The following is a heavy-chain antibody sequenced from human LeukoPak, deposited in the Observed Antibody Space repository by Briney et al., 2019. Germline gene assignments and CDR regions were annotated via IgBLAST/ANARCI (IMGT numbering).Heavy chain of an antibody. Sequence: GWSLRLSCAASGFTFSSYSMNWVRQAPGKGLEWVSSISSSSSYIYYADSVKGRFTISRDNAKNSLYLQMNSLRAEDTAVYYCARDRSSGWYLFDYWGQGTLVTVSS. J-gene: IGHJ4*02. CDR1: GFTFSSYS. CDR2: ISSSSSYI. V-gene: IGHV3-21*01. D-gene: IGHD6-19*01. CDR3: ARDRSSGWYLFDY.